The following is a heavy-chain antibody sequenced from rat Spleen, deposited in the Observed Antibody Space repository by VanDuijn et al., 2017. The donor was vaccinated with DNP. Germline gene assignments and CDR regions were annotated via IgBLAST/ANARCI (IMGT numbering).Heavy chain of an antibody. J-gene: IGHJ2*01. CDR2: ITNTGGST. CDR1: GFTFNNYW. Sequence: EVQLVESGGGLVQPGRSLKLSCVASGFTFNNYWMTWIRQAPGKGLEWVASITNTGGSTYYPDSVTGRFTISRDNAKSTLYLQMNSLRSEDTATYYCTRSPSPFYGGYSDPLDYWGQGVMVTVSS. D-gene: IGHD1-11*01. V-gene: IGHV5-31*01. CDR3: TRSPSPFYGGYSDPLDY.